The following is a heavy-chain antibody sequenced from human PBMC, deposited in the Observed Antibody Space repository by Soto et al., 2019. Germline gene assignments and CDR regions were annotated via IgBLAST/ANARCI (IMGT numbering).Heavy chain of an antibody. Sequence: GGSLRLSCAASGFTFSSYAMHWVRQAPGKGLEWVALISYDGSDKDYADSVKGRFTISRDNSRDTLFLQMNSLRAEDTAVYYCARDYYGGNSRYFDLWGRGTLVTVSS. V-gene: IGHV3-30-3*01. CDR3: ARDYYGGNSRYFDL. J-gene: IGHJ2*01. CDR2: ISYDGSDK. CDR1: GFTFSSYA. D-gene: IGHD2-21*02.